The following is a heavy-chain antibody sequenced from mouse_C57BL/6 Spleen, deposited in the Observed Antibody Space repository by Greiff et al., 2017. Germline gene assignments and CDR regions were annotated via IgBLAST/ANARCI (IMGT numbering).Heavy chain of an antibody. V-gene: IGHV2-5*01. CDR2: IWRGGST. D-gene: IGHD1-1*01. CDR3: AKGGAGSSSYWYFDV. CDR1: GFSLTSYG. Sequence: QVQLQQSGPGLVQPSQSLSITCTVSGFSLTSYGVHWVRQSPGKGLEWLGVIWRGGSTDYNAAFMSRLSITKDNSKSQVFFKMNSLQADDTAIYYCAKGGAGSSSYWYFDVWGTGTTVTVSS. J-gene: IGHJ1*03.